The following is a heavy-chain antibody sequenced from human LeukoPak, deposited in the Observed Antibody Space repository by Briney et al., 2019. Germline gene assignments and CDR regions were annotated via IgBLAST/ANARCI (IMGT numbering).Heavy chain of an antibody. Sequence: SETLSLTCAVSGGSISSSNWWSWVRQPPGKGLEWIGSIYYSGSTYHNPSLKSRVTISVDTSKNQFSLKLSSVTAADTAVYYCARHLHDDHGDPNWFDPWGQGTLVTVSS. CDR2: IYYSGST. CDR3: ARHLHDDHGDPNWFDP. CDR1: GGSISSSNW. V-gene: IGHV4-39*01. J-gene: IGHJ5*02. D-gene: IGHD4-17*01.